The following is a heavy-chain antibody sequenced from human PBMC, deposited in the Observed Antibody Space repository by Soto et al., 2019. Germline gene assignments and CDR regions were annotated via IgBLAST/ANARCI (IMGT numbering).Heavy chain of an antibody. CDR3: ARYGLDYYYYGIDV. CDR2: IYYSGST. D-gene: IGHD4-17*01. Sequence: SETLSLTCAVSGGSISSYYWSWIRQPPGKGLEWIGYIYYSGSTNYNPSLKSRGTISVDTSKNQFSLKLSSVTAADTAVYYCARYGLDYYYYGIDVWGQGTTVTVYS. CDR1: GGSISSYY. J-gene: IGHJ6*02. V-gene: IGHV4-59*01.